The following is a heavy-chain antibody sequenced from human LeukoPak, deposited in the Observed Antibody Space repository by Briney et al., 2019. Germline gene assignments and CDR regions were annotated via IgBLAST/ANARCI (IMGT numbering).Heavy chain of an antibody. CDR2: ISGSGGST. J-gene: IGHJ6*03. CDR1: GFTFSSYA. V-gene: IGHV3-23*01. CDR3: ARHNGFSVYYYFMDV. Sequence: GGSLRLSCAASGFTFSSYAMSWVRQAPGKGLEWVSVISGSGGSTYYADSVKGRFTISRDNYKNTLYLQMKSLRAEDTAVYYCARHNGFSVYYYFMDVWGKGTTVTVSS. D-gene: IGHD2-8*01.